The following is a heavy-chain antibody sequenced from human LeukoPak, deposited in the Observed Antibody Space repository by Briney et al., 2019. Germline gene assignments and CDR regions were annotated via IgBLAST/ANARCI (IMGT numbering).Heavy chain of an antibody. CDR2: INSDGRTT. V-gene: IGHV3-74*01. CDR3: ARAIAIRGFDY. CDR1: GFTFSNNW. D-gene: IGHD3-16*02. Sequence: PGGSLRLSCVASGFTFSNNWMHWVRQAPGKGLVWVSRINSDGRTTTYADSVKGRFTISRDNAKNTLYLQMNSLRAEDTAVYYCARAIAIRGFDYWGQGTLVTVSS. J-gene: IGHJ4*02.